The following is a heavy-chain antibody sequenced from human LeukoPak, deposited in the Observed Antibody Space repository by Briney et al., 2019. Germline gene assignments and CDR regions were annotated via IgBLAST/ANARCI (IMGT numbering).Heavy chain of an antibody. CDR2: IYYSGST. CDR1: GGSISSYY. Sequence: SETLSLTRTVSGGSISSYYWSWIRQPPGKGLEWIGYIYYSGSTNYNPSLKSRVTISVDTSKNQFSLKLSSVTAADTAVYYCARHREVRGVYYMDVWGKGTTVTVSS. V-gene: IGHV4-59*08. CDR3: ARHREVRGVYYMDV. D-gene: IGHD3-10*01. J-gene: IGHJ6*03.